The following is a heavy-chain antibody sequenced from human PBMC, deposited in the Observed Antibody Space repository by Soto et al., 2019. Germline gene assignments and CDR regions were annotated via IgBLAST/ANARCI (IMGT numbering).Heavy chain of an antibody. Sequence: GASVKVSCKASGFTFTSSAVQWVRQARGQRLEWIGWIVVGSGNTNYAQKFQERVTITRDMSTSTAYMELSSLRSEDTAVYYCAAGCPRRIRDPYACYGMDVWGQGTTVTVSS. CDR3: AAGCPRRIRDPYACYGMDV. D-gene: IGHD5-18*01. V-gene: IGHV1-58*01. CDR1: GFTFTSSA. J-gene: IGHJ6*02. CDR2: IVVGSGNT.